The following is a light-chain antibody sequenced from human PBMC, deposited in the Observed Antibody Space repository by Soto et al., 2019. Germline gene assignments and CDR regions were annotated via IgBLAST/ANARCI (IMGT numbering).Light chain of an antibody. CDR1: QSICSY. CDR3: QQSSSTPQT. CDR2: VAS. V-gene: IGKV1-39*01. Sequence: DIHMTQSPSSLSAPVGDRVTITCRASQSICSYLSWYQQKPGKAPKLLINVASTLQSGVPSRFSGSGSGTDFTLAISSLQPEDFATYYCQQSSSTPQTFGGGTKVDIK. J-gene: IGKJ4*01.